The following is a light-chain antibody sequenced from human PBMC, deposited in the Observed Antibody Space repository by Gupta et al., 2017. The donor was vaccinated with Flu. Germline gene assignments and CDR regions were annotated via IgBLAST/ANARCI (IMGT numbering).Light chain of an antibody. J-gene: IGLJ3*02. CDR3: VVWDDSLNGRV. Sequence: QSVVTQPPSASGTPGQTVTISCSGSSSNIGTFDVFWYLQVPGAAPQHLIKKNNQRPAGVPERFSGSKSGTSASLAVSGLRSEDEGDYYCVVWDDSLNGRVFGGGTKLTV. V-gene: IGLV1-47*01. CDR1: SSNIGTFD. CDR2: KNN.